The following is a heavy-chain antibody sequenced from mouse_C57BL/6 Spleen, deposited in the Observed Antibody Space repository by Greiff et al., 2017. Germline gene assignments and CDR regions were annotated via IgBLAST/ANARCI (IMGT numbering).Heavy chain of an antibody. CDR1: GYTFTSYG. V-gene: IGHV1-81*01. D-gene: IGHD2-4*01. CDR3: ARNDYDGAY. J-gene: IGHJ3*01. Sequence: VQLQQSGAELARPGASVKLSCTASGYTFTSYGISWVKQRTGQGLEWIGEIYPRSGNTYYNEKFKGKATLTADKSSSTAYMELRSLKSEDSAVYFCARNDYDGAYWGQGTLVTVSA. CDR2: IYPRSGNT.